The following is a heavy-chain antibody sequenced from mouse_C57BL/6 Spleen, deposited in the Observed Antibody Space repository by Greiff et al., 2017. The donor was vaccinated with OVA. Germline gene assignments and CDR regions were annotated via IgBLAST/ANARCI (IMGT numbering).Heavy chain of an antibody. CDR3: ARGGLPPWFAY. V-gene: IGHV3-6*01. Sequence: EVQLQQSGPGLVKPSQSLSLTCSVTGYSITSGYYWNWIRQFPGNKLEWMGYTCYDGSNNYNPSLKNRISITRDTSKNQFFLKLSSVTTEDTATYYCARGGLPPWFAYWGQGTLVTVSA. D-gene: IGHD3-1*01. CDR1: GYSITSGYY. CDR2: TCYDGSN. J-gene: IGHJ3*01.